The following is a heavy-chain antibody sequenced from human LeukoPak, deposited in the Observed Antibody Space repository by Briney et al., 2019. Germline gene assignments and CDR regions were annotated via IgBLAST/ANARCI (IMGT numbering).Heavy chain of an antibody. CDR2: IYHSGST. J-gene: IGHJ4*02. CDR3: ARHPGPDY. V-gene: IGHV4-38-2*01. Sequence: PSETLSLTCAVSGHSISSGPYWGWIRQPPGKGLEWIGSIYHSGSTYYNPSLKSRVTISVDTSKNQFSLKLNSVTAADTAVYYCARHPGPDYWGQGTLVTVSS. CDR1: GHSISSGPY.